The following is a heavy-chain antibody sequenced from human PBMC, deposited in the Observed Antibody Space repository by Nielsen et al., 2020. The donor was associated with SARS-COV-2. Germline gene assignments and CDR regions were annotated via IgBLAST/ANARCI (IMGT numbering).Heavy chain of an antibody. V-gene: IGHV4-39*07. CDR1: GGSISSSSYY. CDR3: ARHCRSGTPYDAFDI. CDR2: IYYSGST. D-gene: IGHD1-1*01. Sequence: SETLSLTCTVSGGSISSSSYYWGWIRQPPGKGLEWIGSIYYSGSTYYNPSLKSRVTISVDTSKNQFSLKLSSVTAADTAVYYCARHCRSGTPYDAFDIWGQGTMVTVSS. J-gene: IGHJ3*02.